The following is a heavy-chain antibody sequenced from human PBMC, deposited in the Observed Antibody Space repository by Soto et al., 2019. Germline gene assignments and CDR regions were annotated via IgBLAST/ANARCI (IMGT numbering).Heavy chain of an antibody. CDR2: IYYSGST. V-gene: IGHV4-39*01. Sequence: SETLSLTCTVSGGSISSSSYYWGWIRQPPGKGLEWIGSIYYSGSTYYNPSLKSRVTISVDTSKNQFSLKLSSVTAADTAVYYCARHARCSSTSCYWMRSVLSTGWFDPWGQGTLVTVSS. J-gene: IGHJ5*02. CDR3: ARHARCSSTSCYWMRSVLSTGWFDP. CDR1: GGSISSSSYY. D-gene: IGHD2-2*01.